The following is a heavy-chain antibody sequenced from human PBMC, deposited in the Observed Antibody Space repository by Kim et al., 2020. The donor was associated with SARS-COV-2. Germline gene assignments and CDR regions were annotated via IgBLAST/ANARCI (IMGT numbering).Heavy chain of an antibody. CDR1: GFTFSSYA. D-gene: IGHD3-10*01. CDR3: ARDRYGSGSYAPYDY. V-gene: IGHV3-30*04. CDR2: ISYDGSNK. Sequence: SLRLSCAASGFTFSSYAMHWVRQAPGKGLEWVAVISYDGSNKYYADSVKGRFTISRDNSKNTLYLQMNSLRAEDTAVYYCARDRYGSGSYAPYDYWGQGTLVTVSS. J-gene: IGHJ4*02.